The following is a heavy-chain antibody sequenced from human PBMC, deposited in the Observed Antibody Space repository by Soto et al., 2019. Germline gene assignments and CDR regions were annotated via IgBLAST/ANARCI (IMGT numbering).Heavy chain of an antibody. V-gene: IGHV4-30-4*01. CDR3: ARAPRVWGSSHFDY. J-gene: IGHJ4*02. Sequence: QVQLQESGPGLVKPSQTLSLTCTVSGGSISSGDYYWSWIRQPPGKGLEWIGYIYYSGSTYYNPSLKSRVTIAGDTSKNQVSLKLSSVTAADTAVYYWARAPRVWGSSHFDYWGQGTLVTVSS. CDR1: GGSISSGDYY. D-gene: IGHD3-16*01. CDR2: IYYSGST.